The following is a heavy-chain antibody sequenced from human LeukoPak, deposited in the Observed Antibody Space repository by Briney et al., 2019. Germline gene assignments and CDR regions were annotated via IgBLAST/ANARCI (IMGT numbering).Heavy chain of an antibody. D-gene: IGHD2-15*01. CDR3: ARFGVVVAAPIDY. CDR1: GFTFSSYA. CDR2: ISSSGSTI. V-gene: IGHV3-48*03. Sequence: GGSLRLSCAASGFTFSSYAMNWVRQAPGKGLEWVSYISSSGSTIYYADSVKGRFTISRDNAKNSLYLQMNSLRAEDTAVYYCARFGVVVAAPIDYWGQGTLVTVSS. J-gene: IGHJ4*02.